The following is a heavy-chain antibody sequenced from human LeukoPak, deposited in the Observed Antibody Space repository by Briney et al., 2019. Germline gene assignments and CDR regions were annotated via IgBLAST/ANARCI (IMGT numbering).Heavy chain of an antibody. V-gene: IGHV3-48*03. Sequence: GGSLRLSCAASGFTFSSYEMNWVRQAPGKGLEWVSYISSSGSTIYYADSVKGRFTISRDNAKNSLYLQMNSLRAEDTAVYHCARDIRRQQVVDFDLWGRGTLVTVSS. CDR3: ARDIRRQQVVDFDL. D-gene: IGHD6-13*01. CDR1: GFTFSSYE. CDR2: ISSSGSTI. J-gene: IGHJ4*02.